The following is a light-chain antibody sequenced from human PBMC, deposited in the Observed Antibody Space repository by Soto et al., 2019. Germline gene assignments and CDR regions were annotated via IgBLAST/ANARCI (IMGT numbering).Light chain of an antibody. Sequence: QSVLTQPPSASGSPGQSVTVSCTGTSSDVGFYDYVSWYQQHPGKAPKLIIYEVSKRPSGVPDRFSGSKSGNSASLTVSGLQAEDEADYYCRSYVGNNNHHAFGTGTKVTVL. J-gene: IGLJ1*01. CDR1: SSDVGFYDY. CDR3: RSYVGNNNHHA. V-gene: IGLV2-8*01. CDR2: EVS.